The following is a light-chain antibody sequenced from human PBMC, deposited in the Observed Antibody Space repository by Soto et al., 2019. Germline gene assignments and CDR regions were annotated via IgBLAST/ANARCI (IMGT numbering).Light chain of an antibody. CDR1: QGISSA. Sequence: AIQLTQSPSSLSASVGDSVTITCRASQGISSALAWYQQTPGRAPKLLIYDASTLASGVPSRFSGSRSGTDFTLTVSSLQPEDFETYYCQQFDDYPFTFGRGTKVDIX. V-gene: IGKV1D-13*01. J-gene: IGKJ3*01. CDR3: QQFDDYPFT. CDR2: DAS.